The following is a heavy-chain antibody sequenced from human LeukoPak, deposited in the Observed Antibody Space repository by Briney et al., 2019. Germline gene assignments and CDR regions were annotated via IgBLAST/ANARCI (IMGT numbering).Heavy chain of an antibody. CDR2: ITNSGNYI. Sequence: GGSLRLSCAASGFTFSSYWMSWVRQAPGKGLEWVSSITNSGNYIYFADSVKGRFTISRDNSKNTLYLQMNSLRPEDTAVYYCAKAAMYSNRWTPFDDWGQGTLVTVSS. J-gene: IGHJ4*02. CDR1: GFTFSSYW. D-gene: IGHD2/OR15-2a*01. V-gene: IGHV3-21*01. CDR3: AKAAMYSNRWTPFDD.